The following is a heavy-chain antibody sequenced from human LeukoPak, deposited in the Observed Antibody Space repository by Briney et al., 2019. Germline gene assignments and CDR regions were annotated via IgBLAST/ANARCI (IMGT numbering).Heavy chain of an antibody. Sequence: GGSLRLSCAASGFTFKSYWMHWLRQAPGKGLVWVSRINPDGSGTNYADSVKGRFTVSRDNAKNMLYLQMNSLRAEDTAVYYCASGLGWGSYRYKVYWGQGTLVTVSS. J-gene: IGHJ4*02. CDR3: ASGLGWGSYRYKVY. CDR2: INPDGSGT. CDR1: GFTFKSYW. D-gene: IGHD3-16*02. V-gene: IGHV3-74*01.